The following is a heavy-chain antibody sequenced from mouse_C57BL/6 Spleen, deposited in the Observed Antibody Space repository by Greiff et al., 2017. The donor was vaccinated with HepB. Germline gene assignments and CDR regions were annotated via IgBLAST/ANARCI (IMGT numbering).Heavy chain of an antibody. Sequence: EVKVVESGGGLVKPGGSLKLSCAASGFTFSSYTMSWVRQTPEKRLEWVATISGGGGNTYYPDSVKGRFTISRDNAKNTLYLQMSSLRSEDTALYYCASTEYYFDYWGQGTTLTVSS. CDR1: GFTFSSYT. CDR3: ASTEYYFDY. J-gene: IGHJ2*01. V-gene: IGHV5-9*01. CDR2: ISGGGGNT.